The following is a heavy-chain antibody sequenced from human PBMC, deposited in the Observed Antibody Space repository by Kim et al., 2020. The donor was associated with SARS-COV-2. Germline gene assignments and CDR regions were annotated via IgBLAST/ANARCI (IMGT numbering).Heavy chain of an antibody. Sequence: GGSLRLSCAASGFTFSSYGMHWVRQAPGKGLEWLAVIWYDGSNKYYADSVKGRFTISRDNSKNTLYLQMNSLRAEDTAVYYCARDLGIAAAGTSENPWGQGTLVTVSS. D-gene: IGHD6-13*01. CDR1: GFTFSSYG. V-gene: IGHV3-33*01. CDR3: ARDLGIAAAGTSENP. CDR2: IWYDGSNK. J-gene: IGHJ5*02.